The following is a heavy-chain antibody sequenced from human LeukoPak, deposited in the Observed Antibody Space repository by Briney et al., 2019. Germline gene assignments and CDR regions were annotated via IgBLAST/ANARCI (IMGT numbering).Heavy chain of an antibody. D-gene: IGHD2-21*02. V-gene: IGHV3-23*01. CDR3: VREDTPATANY. CDR2: ISGSGGGT. Sequence: GGSLRLSCAASGFTFSNYAMTWVRQAPGKGLEWVSAISGSGGGTYYADSVKGRFTISRDNSRNTLYLQMHSLRPGDTAVYYCVREDTPATANYWGQGTLVTISS. J-gene: IGHJ4*02. CDR1: GFTFSNYA.